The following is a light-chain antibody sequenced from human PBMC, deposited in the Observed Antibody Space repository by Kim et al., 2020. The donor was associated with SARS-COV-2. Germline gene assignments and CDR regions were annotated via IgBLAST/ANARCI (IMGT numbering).Light chain of an antibody. Sequence: EIVLTQSPGTLSLSPGERATLSCRASQTVSRSYLAWYQQKPGQAPRLLIYDASNRATGIPDRFSGSESGTDFTLTISGLDPDDFAVYYCQQYAHSPLTFGRGTKVDIK. CDR1: QTVSRSY. CDR2: DAS. J-gene: IGKJ1*01. CDR3: QQYAHSPLT. V-gene: IGKV3-20*01.